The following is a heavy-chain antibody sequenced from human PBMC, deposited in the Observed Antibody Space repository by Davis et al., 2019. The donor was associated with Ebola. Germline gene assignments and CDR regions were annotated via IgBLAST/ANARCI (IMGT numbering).Heavy chain of an antibody. CDR3: AKMTTVTTFGGMDV. CDR2: INSDGSST. D-gene: IGHD4-17*01. CDR1: GFTFSSYW. J-gene: IGHJ6*02. V-gene: IGHV3-74*01. Sequence: PGGSLRLSCAASGFTFSSYWMHWVRQAPGKGLVWVSRINSDGSSTSYADSVKGRFTISRDNAKNTLYLQMNSLSEDTAVYYCAKMTTVTTFGGMDVWGQGTTVTVSS.